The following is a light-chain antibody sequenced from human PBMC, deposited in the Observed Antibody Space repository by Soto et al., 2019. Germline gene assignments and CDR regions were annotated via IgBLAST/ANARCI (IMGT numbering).Light chain of an antibody. Sequence: DIVMTQSPDSLAVSLGERATINCKSSQSVLYSSNNKNYLAWYQQKPGQPPKLLIYWAATRESGVPDRFSGSGSGTDFTLPISSLQAEDVAVSYCQQYYSTPPTFGQGTKVEIK. J-gene: IGKJ1*01. CDR2: WAA. CDR1: QSVLYSSNNKNY. V-gene: IGKV4-1*01. CDR3: QQYYSTPPT.